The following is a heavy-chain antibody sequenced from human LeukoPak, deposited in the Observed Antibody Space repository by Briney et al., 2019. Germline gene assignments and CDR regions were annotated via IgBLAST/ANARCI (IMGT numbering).Heavy chain of an antibody. J-gene: IGHJ4*02. CDR3: TTAGERPIRYFDY. Sequence: ASVKVSCKASGYSFSSYDINWVRQATGQGLGWMGWMNPNSGNTGYAQKFRGRVTMTRNTSINTAYMELSGLISEDTAVYFCTTAGERPIRYFDYWGQGTLVTVSS. V-gene: IGHV1-8*01. D-gene: IGHD3-9*01. CDR2: MNPNSGNT. CDR1: GYSFSSYD.